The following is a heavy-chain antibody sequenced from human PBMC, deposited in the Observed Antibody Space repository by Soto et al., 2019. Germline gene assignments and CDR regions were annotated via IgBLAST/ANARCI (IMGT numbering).Heavy chain of an antibody. CDR3: ARRAPLTYYYDSSGYYLNTLGAFDI. D-gene: IGHD3-22*01. CDR1: GFTFSSYS. Sequence: PGGSLRLSCAASGFTFSSYSMNWVRQAPGKGLEWVSSISSSSSYIYYADSVKGRFTTSRDNAKNSLYLQMNSLRAEDTAVCYCARRAPLTYYYDSSGYYLNTLGAFDIWGQGTMVTVSS. J-gene: IGHJ3*02. V-gene: IGHV3-21*01. CDR2: ISSSSSYI.